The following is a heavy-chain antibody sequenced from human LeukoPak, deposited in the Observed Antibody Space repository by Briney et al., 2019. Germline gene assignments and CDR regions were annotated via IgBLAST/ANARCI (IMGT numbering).Heavy chain of an antibody. CDR3: AREGTYDYVWGSYRAYYMDV. D-gene: IGHD3-16*02. J-gene: IGHJ6*03. CDR1: GFTFGSYE. Sequence: GGSLRLSCAASGFTFGSYEMNWVRQAPGKGLEWVSYISSSGGTIYYADSVKGRFTISRDDAKNSLYLQMNSLRGEDTAVYHCAREGTYDYVWGSYRAYYMDVWGKGTTVTVSS. V-gene: IGHV3-48*03. CDR2: ISSSGGTI.